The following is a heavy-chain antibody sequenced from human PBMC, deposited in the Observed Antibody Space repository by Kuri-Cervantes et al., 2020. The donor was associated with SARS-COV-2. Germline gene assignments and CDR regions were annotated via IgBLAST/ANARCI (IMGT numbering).Heavy chain of an antibody. D-gene: IGHD4-11*01. CDR2: ISTSSSYT. V-gene: IGHV3-11*06. Sequence: LSLTCAASGFTFSNYYMSWIHHAPGKGLEWVSYISTSSSYTTYADSVQGRFTISRDNAKNALYLQMHSVRAEDTTVYYCASPQLTVGPPYGMEVWGQGTTVTVSS. CDR3: ASPQLTVGPPYGMEV. J-gene: IGHJ6*02. CDR1: GFTFSNYY.